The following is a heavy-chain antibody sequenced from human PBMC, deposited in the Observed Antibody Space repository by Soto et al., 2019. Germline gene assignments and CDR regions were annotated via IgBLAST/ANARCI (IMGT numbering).Heavy chain of an antibody. CDR1: GFTFSSYA. CDR3: AKVGPGYSSSGGSHKFDY. D-gene: IGHD6-6*01. CDR2: ISGSGGST. Sequence: GGSLRLSCAASGFTFSSYAMSWVRQAPGKGLEWVSAISGSGGSTYYADSVKGRFTISRDNSKNTLYLQMNSPRAEDTAVYYCAKVGPGYSSSGGSHKFDYWGQGTLVTVSS. V-gene: IGHV3-23*01. J-gene: IGHJ4*02.